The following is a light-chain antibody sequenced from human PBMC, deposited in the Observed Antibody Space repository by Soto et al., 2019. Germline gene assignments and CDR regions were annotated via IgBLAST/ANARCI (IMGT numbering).Light chain of an antibody. CDR2: GAS. CDR3: QQYNNWPFPSWT. V-gene: IGKV3-15*01. CDR1: QSVSSN. Sequence: EIVMTQSPATLSVSPGERATLSCRASQSVSSNLAWYQQKPGQAPRLLIYGASTRATGIPASFSGSGSGTEFTLTISSLQSEDFAVYYGQQYNNWPFPSWTFGQGNKVEIK. J-gene: IGKJ1*01.